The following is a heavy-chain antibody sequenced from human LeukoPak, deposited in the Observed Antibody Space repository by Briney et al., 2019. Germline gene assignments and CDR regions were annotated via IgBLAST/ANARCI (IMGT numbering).Heavy chain of an antibody. CDR2: ISSSGSTI. J-gene: IGHJ6*04. CDR1: GFTFNSYW. CDR3: AELGITMIGGV. D-gene: IGHD3-10*02. Sequence: GGSLRLSCAASGFTFNSYWMHWVRQAPGKGLEWVSYISSSGSTIYYADSVKGRFTISRDNAKNSLYLQMNSLRAEDTAVYYCAELGITMIGGVWGKGTTVTISS. V-gene: IGHV3-48*04.